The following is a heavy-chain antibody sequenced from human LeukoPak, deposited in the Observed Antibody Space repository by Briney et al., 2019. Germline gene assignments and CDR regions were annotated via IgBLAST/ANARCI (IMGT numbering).Heavy chain of an antibody. CDR1: GGSLSSSNW. CDR3: ARGTITTVTDS. D-gene: IGHD4-17*01. V-gene: IGHV4-4*02. CDR2: IYLRGNT. Sequence: PSETLSLTCALSGGSLSSSNWWTWVRQPPGKGLEWVGEIYLRGNTNYNPSLESRATISVDESKTQLSLRLESVTAADTAVYYCARGTITTVTDSWGPGTLVTVSS. J-gene: IGHJ4*02.